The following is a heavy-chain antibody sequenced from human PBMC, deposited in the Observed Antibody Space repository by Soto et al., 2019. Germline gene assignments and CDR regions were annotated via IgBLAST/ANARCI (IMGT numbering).Heavy chain of an antibody. Sequence: GGSLRLSCAASGFTFSNFIMNWVRQAPGKGLEWVSCIDFGNAYIYYADSVKGRFTISRDTAKNSVYLQMNSLRAEDTAVYYYARDDWNGMDVWGRGTTVTGSS. CDR3: ARDDWNGMDV. CDR1: GFTFSNFI. CDR2: IDFGNAYI. D-gene: IGHD3-9*01. V-gene: IGHV3-21*01. J-gene: IGHJ6*02.